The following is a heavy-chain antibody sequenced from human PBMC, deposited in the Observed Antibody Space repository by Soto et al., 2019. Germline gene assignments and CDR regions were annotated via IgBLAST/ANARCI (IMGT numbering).Heavy chain of an antibody. CDR2: IKSKTDGGTT. CDR3: TTDRRYYYHYVMDF. CDR1: GFTFSNAW. Sequence: GGSLRLSCAASGFTFSNAWMNWVRQAPGKGLEWVGRIKSKTDGGTTDYAAPVKGRFTISRDDSKNTLYLQMNSLKTEDTAVYYCTTDRRYYYHYVMDFWGQGTTVIGSS. V-gene: IGHV3-15*07. J-gene: IGHJ6*02.